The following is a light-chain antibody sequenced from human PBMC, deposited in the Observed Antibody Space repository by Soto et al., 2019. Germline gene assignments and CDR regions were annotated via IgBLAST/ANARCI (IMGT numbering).Light chain of an antibody. Sequence: ETLSTLSPGSLSVFTEETASLSCRGRKNVNNRLAWYQQKDGEAPRVLIFGASSRATGIPDRFSGSGAGKDFTLTISRLESDDFALYYCQQYAEGTPITFGQGTRLEIK. V-gene: IGKV3-20*01. CDR2: GAS. CDR1: KNVNNR. J-gene: IGKJ5*01. CDR3: QQYAEGTPIT.